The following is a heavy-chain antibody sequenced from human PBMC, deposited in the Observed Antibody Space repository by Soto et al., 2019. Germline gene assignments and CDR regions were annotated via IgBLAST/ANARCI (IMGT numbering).Heavy chain of an antibody. Sequence: GGSLRLSCAASGFTFSSYGMHWVRQAPGKGLEWVAVIWYDGSNKYYADSVKGRFTISRDNSKNTLYLQMNSLRAEDTAVYYCARGSSRAFFYFDYWGQGTLVTVSS. CDR1: GFTFSSYG. J-gene: IGHJ4*02. D-gene: IGHD6-13*01. CDR3: ARGSSRAFFYFDY. V-gene: IGHV3-33*01. CDR2: IWYDGSNK.